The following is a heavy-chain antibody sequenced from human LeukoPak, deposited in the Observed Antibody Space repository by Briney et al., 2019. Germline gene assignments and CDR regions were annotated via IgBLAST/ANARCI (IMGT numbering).Heavy chain of an antibody. J-gene: IGHJ4*02. V-gene: IGHV1-18*01. CDR3: ARDHGDFVGVKVGFDS. CDR1: VYTFTNYA. D-gene: IGHD4-17*01. CDR2: ISGYNGNT. Sequence: ASVKVSFTASVYTFTNYAISWVRQAPGQGLEWVARISGYNGNTDYAQKVKDRVTVTADTSTAYLEMRGLTSDDTAVYYCARDHGDFVGVKVGFDSWGQGTLVTVSS.